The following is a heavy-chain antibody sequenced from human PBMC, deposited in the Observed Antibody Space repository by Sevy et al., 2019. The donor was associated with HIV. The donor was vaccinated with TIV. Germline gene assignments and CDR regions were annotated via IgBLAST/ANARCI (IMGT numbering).Heavy chain of an antibody. Sequence: VSVKVSCKASGYTFTGYYMHWVRQAPGQGLEWMGRINPNSGGTNYAQKFQGRVTMTRDTSISTAYMELSRLRSDDTAVYYCARGLVRYCSSTSCLTYYFDYWGQGTLVTVSS. J-gene: IGHJ4*02. V-gene: IGHV1-2*06. CDR2: INPNSGGT. D-gene: IGHD2-2*01. CDR1: GYTFTGYY. CDR3: ARGLVRYCSSTSCLTYYFDY.